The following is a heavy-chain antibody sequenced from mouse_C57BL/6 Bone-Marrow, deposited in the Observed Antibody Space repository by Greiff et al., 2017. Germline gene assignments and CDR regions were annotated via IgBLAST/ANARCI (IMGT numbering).Heavy chain of an antibody. D-gene: IGHD1-1*02. Sequence: EVKVEESGGGLVQPGGSLSLSCAASGFTFTDYYMSWVRQPPGTALEWLGFIRNKANGYTTEYRASVKGRFTISRDNSQSIRYHRMNALRAEDSATYYDAGWLPGGYFDYWGQGTTRTVSS. CDR1: GFTFTDYY. V-gene: IGHV7-3*01. CDR2: IRNKANGYTT. CDR3: AGWLPGGYFDY. J-gene: IGHJ2*01.